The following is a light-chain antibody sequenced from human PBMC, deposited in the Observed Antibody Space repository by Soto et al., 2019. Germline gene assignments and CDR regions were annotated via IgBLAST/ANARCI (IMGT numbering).Light chain of an antibody. CDR2: DAS. CDR3: QQYNTWPPIT. CDR1: QSISSW. Sequence: DIQMTQSPSTLSASVGDRVTITCRASQSISSWLAWYQQKPGKAPKLLIYDASTRATGLPARFSGSGSGTDFTLTISSLQSEDFAVYYCQQYNTWPPITFGQGTRLEIK. V-gene: IGKV1-5*01. J-gene: IGKJ5*01.